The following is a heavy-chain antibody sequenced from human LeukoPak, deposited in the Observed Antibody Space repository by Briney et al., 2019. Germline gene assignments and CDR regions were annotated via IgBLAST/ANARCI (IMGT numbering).Heavy chain of an antibody. Sequence: SETLSLTCTVSGGSINSGGYYWSWIRQHPGKGLEWIGYIYYSGSTYYNPSLKSRVTISVDTSKNQFSLKLSSVTAADTAVYYCARVRGYCSSGSCGMDVWGQGTTVTVS. J-gene: IGHJ6*02. CDR2: IYYSGST. CDR1: GGSINSGGYY. CDR3: ARVRGYCSSGSCGMDV. V-gene: IGHV4-31*03. D-gene: IGHD2-15*01.